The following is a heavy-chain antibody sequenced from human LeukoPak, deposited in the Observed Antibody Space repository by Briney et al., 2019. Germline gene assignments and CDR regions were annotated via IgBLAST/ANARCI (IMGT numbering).Heavy chain of an antibody. D-gene: IGHD4-17*01. V-gene: IGHV3-11*01. Sequence: GGSLILSCSASGFIFSDYYMSWIRQAPGEGLEGVSYISSSGSTIYYADSVKGRLTISRDNAKNSLYLQMNSLRAEDTAVYYCARAPDYGDYGGPNDYWGQGTLVTVSS. CDR1: GFIFSDYY. CDR2: ISSSGSTI. CDR3: ARAPDYGDYGGPNDY. J-gene: IGHJ4*02.